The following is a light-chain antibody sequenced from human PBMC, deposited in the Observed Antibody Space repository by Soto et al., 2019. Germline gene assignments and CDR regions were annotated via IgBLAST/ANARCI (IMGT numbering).Light chain of an antibody. Sequence: DILLTQSPSTLSASVGDRVTISCRASQSINKWLAWYQHKPGKAPNLLIYEVSTLHSGVPSRFSGSGSGKELTLTISSLRPDDFATYYCQHYSGDRATVGQGTKVDI. CDR3: QHYSGDRAT. CDR2: EVS. CDR1: QSINKW. J-gene: IGKJ1*01. V-gene: IGKV1-5*03.